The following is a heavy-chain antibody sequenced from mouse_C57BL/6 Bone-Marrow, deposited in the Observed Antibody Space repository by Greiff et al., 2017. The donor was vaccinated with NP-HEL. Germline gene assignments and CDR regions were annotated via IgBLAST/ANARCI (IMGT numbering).Heavy chain of an antibody. D-gene: IGHD2-3*01. CDR2: IDPSDSYT. CDR3: AIDGYPFDY. CDR1: GYTFTSYW. Sequence: VKLQQPGAELVRPGTSVKLSCKASGYTFTSYWMHWVKQRPGQGLEWIGVIDPSDSYTNYNQKFKGKATLTVDTSSSTAYMQLSSLTSEDSAVYYCAIDGYPFDYWGQGTTLTVSS. V-gene: IGHV1-59*01. J-gene: IGHJ2*01.